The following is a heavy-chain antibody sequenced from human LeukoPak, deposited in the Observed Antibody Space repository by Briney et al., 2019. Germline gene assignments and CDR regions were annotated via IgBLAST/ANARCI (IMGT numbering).Heavy chain of an antibody. J-gene: IGHJ6*03. CDR2: IIPIFGTA. CDR1: GGTFSSYA. CDR3: EREQRFVLMPDGGYYHYYMDV. D-gene: IGHD2-8*01. Sequence: SVKVSCKASGGTFSSYAISWVRQAPGQGLEWMGGIIPIFGTANYAQKFQGRVTITADKSTSTAYMELSSLKSEDTAVYYCEREQRFVLMPDGGYYHYYMDVWGKGTTVTVSS. V-gene: IGHV1-69*06.